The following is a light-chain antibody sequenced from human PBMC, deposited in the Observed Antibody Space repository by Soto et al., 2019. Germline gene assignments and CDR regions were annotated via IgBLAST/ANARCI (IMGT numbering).Light chain of an antibody. J-gene: IGLJ1*01. V-gene: IGLV1-44*01. CDR1: SSNIGSNT. CDR3: AGWDDSLNGYV. CDR2: RNN. Sequence: QSVLTQPPSASGTPGQRVTVSCSGSSSNIGSNTVNWYKQLPGTAPKLLIYRNNDRPSGVPDRFSGSKSGTSASLAISGLQSEDEADYCCAGWDDSLNGYVFGTGTKVTVL.